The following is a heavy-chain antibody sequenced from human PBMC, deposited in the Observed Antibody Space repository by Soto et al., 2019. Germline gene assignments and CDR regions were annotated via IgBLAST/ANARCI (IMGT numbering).Heavy chain of an antibody. J-gene: IGHJ4*02. D-gene: IGHD6-13*01. CDR1: GGSVSSGSYY. CDR2: IYYSGST. CDR3: ARVVEYSSSWYYFDY. V-gene: IGHV4-61*01. Sequence: SETLSLTCTVSGGSVSSGSYYWSWIRQPPGKGLEWIGYIYYSGSTNYNPSLKSRVTISVDTSKNQFPLKLSSVTAADTAVYYCARVVEYSSSWYYFDYWGQGTLVPSPQ.